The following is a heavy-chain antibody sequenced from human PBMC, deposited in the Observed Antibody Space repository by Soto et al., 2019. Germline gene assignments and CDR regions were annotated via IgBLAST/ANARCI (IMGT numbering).Heavy chain of an antibody. CDR3: GRDDYYGSGSPGVGY. Sequence: GGSLRLSCAASGFTFSSHWMTWVRQAQGKGLEWVANIKQDGSEKFYGDSVKGRFSISRDNAKNSPYLQMNSLRAEDTAVYYCGRDDYYGSGSPGVGYWGQGTLVTVSS. D-gene: IGHD3-10*01. J-gene: IGHJ4*02. CDR2: IKQDGSEK. CDR1: GFTFSSHW. V-gene: IGHV3-7*01.